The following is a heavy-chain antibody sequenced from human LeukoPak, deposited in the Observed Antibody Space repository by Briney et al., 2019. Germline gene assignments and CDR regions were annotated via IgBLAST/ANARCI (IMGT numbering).Heavy chain of an antibody. D-gene: IGHD3-3*01. CDR2: IRYDGSNK. Sequence: PGGSLRLSCAASGFTFSSYGMHWVRQAPGKGLEWVAFIRYDGSNKYYADSVKGRFTISRDNSKNTLYLQMNSLRAEDTAVYYCAKDDLRYTIFGVVSPFDYWGQGTLVTVSS. J-gene: IGHJ4*02. CDR3: AKDDLRYTIFGVVSPFDY. V-gene: IGHV3-30*02. CDR1: GFTFSSYG.